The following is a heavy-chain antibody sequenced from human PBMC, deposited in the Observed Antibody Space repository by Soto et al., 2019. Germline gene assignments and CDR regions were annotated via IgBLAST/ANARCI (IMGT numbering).Heavy chain of an antibody. CDR2: ISWNSGSI. Sequence: EVQLVESGGGLVQPGRSLRLSCAASGFTFDDYAMHWVRQAPGKGLEWVSGISWNSGSIGYADSVKGRFTISRDNAKNSLYLQMNSLGAEDTALYYCAKGTWYQLLPFSYFDYWGQGTLVTVSS. CDR1: GFTFDDYA. J-gene: IGHJ4*02. CDR3: AKGTWYQLLPFSYFDY. D-gene: IGHD2-2*01. V-gene: IGHV3-9*01.